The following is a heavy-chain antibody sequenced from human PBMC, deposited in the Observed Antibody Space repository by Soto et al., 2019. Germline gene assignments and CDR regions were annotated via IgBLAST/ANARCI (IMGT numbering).Heavy chain of an antibody. V-gene: IGHV4-59*08. Sequence: QVQLQESGPGLVKPSETLSLTCTVSGGSISSYYWSWIRQPPGKGLEWIGYIYYSGSTNYNPSLTGRVTLSVDTSKNQFSLKLSSVTAADTAVYYCARGRGGYFDLWGRGTLVTVSS. CDR2: IYYSGST. J-gene: IGHJ2*01. CDR1: GGSISSYY. CDR3: ARGRGGYFDL. D-gene: IGHD3-16*01.